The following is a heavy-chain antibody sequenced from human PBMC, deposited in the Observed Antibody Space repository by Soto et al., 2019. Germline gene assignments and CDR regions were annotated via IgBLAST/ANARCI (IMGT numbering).Heavy chain of an antibody. Sequence: QVQLVQSGADVKKPGASVKVSCKASGYTFTTYYIHWVRQAPGQGLEWMGIINPSGGSTNYAQRFQGRVTMTSHTSTSTVYMELSSLRTDDTAVYYCARVVVPTTVTTSNWFDPWGQGTLVTVSS. J-gene: IGHJ5*02. CDR3: ARVVVPTTVTTSNWFDP. V-gene: IGHV1-46*01. CDR2: INPSGGST. CDR1: GYTFTTYY. D-gene: IGHD4-17*01.